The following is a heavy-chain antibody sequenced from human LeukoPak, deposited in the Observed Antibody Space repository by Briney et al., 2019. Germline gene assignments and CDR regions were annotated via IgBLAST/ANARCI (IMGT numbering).Heavy chain of an antibody. J-gene: IGHJ4*02. CDR2: ISYDGSNK. CDR3: AREGLNHCFDD. CDR1: GFTFSSYG. Sequence: GGSLRLSCAASGFTFSSYGMHWVRQAPGKGLEWVAVISYDGSNKYYADSVKGRFTISRDNSKNTLYLQMNSLRPDDMAVYFCAREGLNHCFDDWGQGTLVTVSS. V-gene: IGHV3-30*03.